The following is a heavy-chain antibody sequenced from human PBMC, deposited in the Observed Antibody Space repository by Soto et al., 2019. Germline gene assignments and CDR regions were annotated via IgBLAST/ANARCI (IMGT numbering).Heavy chain of an antibody. CDR3: ARARPLAYCSGSSCSDDAFDI. J-gene: IGHJ3*02. CDR2: INPNSGGT. Sequence: ACGETKKGCSRCWVRQGPGQGHERKRWINPNSGGTNSAQKFQGWVTMTRDTSISTAYMELSRLRSDDTAVYYCARARPLAYCSGSSCSDDAFDIWGQRTIVTVSS. CDR1: GETKKGCS. D-gene: IGHD2-15*01. V-gene: IGHV1-2*04.